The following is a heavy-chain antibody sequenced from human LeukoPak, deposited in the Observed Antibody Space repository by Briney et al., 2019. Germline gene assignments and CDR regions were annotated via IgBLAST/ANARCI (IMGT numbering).Heavy chain of an antibody. CDR2: IKEDGSER. CDR1: AFIFSGHR. V-gene: IGHV3-7*03. J-gene: IGHJ5*02. CDR3: ARDMRLLGGDQLPVGDWFDP. Sequence: GGSLRLSCEGSAFIFSGHRMNWVRQTPGKGLEWVARIKEDGSERQYADSVKGRFSISRDNTKGSLFMQLNSLRAEDTAVYYCARDMRLLGGDQLPVGDWFDPWGQGTLVTVSS. D-gene: IGHD2-2*01.